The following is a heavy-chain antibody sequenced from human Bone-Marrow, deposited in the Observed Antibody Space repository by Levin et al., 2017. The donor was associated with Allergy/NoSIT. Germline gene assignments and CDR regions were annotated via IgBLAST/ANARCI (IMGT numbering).Heavy chain of an antibody. CDR3: ARGGGSATSCLDY. CDR2: IHTDTSVT. D-gene: IGHD2-15*01. J-gene: IGHJ4*02. V-gene: IGHV3-74*01. Sequence: GGSLRLSCAASGFTFSSYYMHWVRQAPGKGLAWVSNIHTDTSVTNYADSVKGRFTISRDNAKNTLYLQMNSLRAEDTAVYYCARGGGSATSCLDYWGQGTLVTVSS. CDR1: GFTFSSYY.